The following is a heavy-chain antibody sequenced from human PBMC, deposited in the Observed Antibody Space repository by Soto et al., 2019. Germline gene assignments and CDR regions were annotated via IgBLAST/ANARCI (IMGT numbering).Heavy chain of an antibody. CDR3: ARENVGNYYYYYGMDV. J-gene: IGHJ6*02. D-gene: IGHD7-27*01. Sequence: SVKVSCQASGYTFTSYAMHWVRQAPGQRLEWMGWINAGNGNTKYSQKFQGRVTITRDTSASTAYMELSSLRSEDTAVYYCARENVGNYYYYYGMDVWGQGTTVTVSS. V-gene: IGHV1-3*01. CDR1: GYTFTSYA. CDR2: INAGNGNT.